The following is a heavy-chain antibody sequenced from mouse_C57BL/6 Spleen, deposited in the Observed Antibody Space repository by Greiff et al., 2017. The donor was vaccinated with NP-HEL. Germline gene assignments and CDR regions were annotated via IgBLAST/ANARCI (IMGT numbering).Heavy chain of an antibody. J-gene: IGHJ1*03. CDR2: IHPNSGST. Sequence: QVQLKQPGAELVKPGASVKLSCKASGYTFTSYWMHWVKQRPGQGLEWIGMIHPNSGSTNYNEKFKSKATLTVDKSSSTAYMQLSSLTSEDSAVYYCARGWITTVVARYFDVWGTGTTVTVSS. CDR3: ARGWITTVVARYFDV. D-gene: IGHD1-1*01. CDR1: GYTFTSYW. V-gene: IGHV1-64*01.